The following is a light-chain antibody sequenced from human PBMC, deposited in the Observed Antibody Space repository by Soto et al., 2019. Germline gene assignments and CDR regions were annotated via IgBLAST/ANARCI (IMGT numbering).Light chain of an antibody. CDR3: QKYNNWPPLT. Sequence: EIVLTQSPGTLSLSPGERATLSCRASQSVSSSYLAWYQQKPGQAPRLLIYGASNRATGIPDRFSGSGSGTDFTLTISRLQSEDFAVYYCQKYNNWPPLTFGGGTKVDIK. CDR2: GAS. V-gene: IGKV3-20*01. CDR1: QSVSSSY. J-gene: IGKJ4*01.